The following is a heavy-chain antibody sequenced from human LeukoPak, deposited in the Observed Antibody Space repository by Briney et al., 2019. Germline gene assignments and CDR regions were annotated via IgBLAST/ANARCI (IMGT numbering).Heavy chain of an antibody. CDR2: ISYDGSNK. CDR3: ARGVVPAAILWWFDP. Sequence: SLRLSCAASGFTFSSYAMHRVRQAPGTGLECVAVISYDGSNKYYADSVKGRFTISRDNSKNTLYLQMNSLRAEDTAVYYCARGVVPAAILWWFDPWGQGTLVTVSS. CDR1: GFTFSSYA. V-gene: IGHV3-30-3*01. D-gene: IGHD2-2*02. J-gene: IGHJ5*02.